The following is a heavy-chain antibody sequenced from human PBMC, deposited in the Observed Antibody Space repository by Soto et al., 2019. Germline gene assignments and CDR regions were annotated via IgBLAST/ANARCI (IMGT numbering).Heavy chain of an antibody. CDR2: ISSSGST. Sequence: SETLSLTCAVYGGSFSDFYWSWIRQPPGKGLEWIGYISSSGSTSYNASLQRRVSISVDTSRSQISLRLTSVTAADTAVYYCATVRRARHRTFYFDPWGRGTLVTVSS. CDR1: GGSFSDFY. CDR3: ATVRRARHRTFYFDP. D-gene: IGHD2-8*01. V-gene: IGHV4-34*11. J-gene: IGHJ5*02.